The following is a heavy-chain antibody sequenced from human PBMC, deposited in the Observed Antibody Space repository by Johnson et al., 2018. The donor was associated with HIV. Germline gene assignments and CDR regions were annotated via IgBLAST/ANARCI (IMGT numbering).Heavy chain of an antibody. CDR3: TTGSFFDI. V-gene: IGHV3-15*01. Sequence: VQLVESGGGLVKPGGSLRLSCAASGFTFSNAWMSWVRQAPGKGLAWVGRFKSNTDGGTTDYAAPVKGIFHISRDDSKNTLYLQMNSLKPEDTAVYYCTTGSFFDIWGQGTMVTVSS. D-gene: IGHD3-10*01. J-gene: IGHJ3*02. CDR2: FKSNTDGGTT. CDR1: GFTFSNAW.